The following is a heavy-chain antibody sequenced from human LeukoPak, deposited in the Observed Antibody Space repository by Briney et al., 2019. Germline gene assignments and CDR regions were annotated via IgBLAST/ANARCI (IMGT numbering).Heavy chain of an antibody. CDR2: ITWNSDTV. D-gene: IGHD2-21*02. Sequence: PGRSLRLSCGASGFTFDDHAMHWVRQAPGKGLEWVSGITWNSDTVAYADSVKGRFTIARDNARNSLYLQMNSLRPEDTALYYCAKGPGLTAFFDFWGQGTLVTGSS. CDR1: GFTFDDHA. V-gene: IGHV3-9*01. CDR3: AKGPGLTAFFDF. J-gene: IGHJ4*02.